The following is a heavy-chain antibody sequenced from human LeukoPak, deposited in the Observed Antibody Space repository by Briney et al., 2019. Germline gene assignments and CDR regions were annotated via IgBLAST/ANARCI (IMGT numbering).Heavy chain of an antibody. Sequence: GGSLRLSCAASGFTISTYGMSWVRQAPGKGLEWVSSISGGTTYYAASVKGRFTISRDTSKNTVYLQMNSLRAEDTAVYYCAKSVYHSGNFWGQGTLVTVSS. CDR2: ISGGTT. D-gene: IGHD3-10*01. CDR1: GFTISTYG. J-gene: IGHJ4*02. CDR3: AKSVYHSGNF. V-gene: IGHV3-23*01.